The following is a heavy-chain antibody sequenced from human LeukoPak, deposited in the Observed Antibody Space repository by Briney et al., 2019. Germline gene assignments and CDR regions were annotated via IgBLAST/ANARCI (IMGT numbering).Heavy chain of an antibody. CDR1: GYRFTDHW. J-gene: IGHJ4*02. D-gene: IGHD5-18*01. Sequence: GESLKISCKGSGYRFTDHWISWVRQMPGKGLGWMGRIDPSDSYTNYSPSFQGPVTISADKSINTAYLQWSSLKASDTAMYYCARLGYSSGRDYWGQGTLVTVSS. CDR3: ARLGYSSGRDY. CDR2: IDPSDSYT. V-gene: IGHV5-10-1*01.